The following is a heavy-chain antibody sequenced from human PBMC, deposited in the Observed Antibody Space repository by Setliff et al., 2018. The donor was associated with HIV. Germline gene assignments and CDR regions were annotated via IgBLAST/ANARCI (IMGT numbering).Heavy chain of an antibody. CDR3: ASESGYNYRGMEA. V-gene: IGHV4-39*01. D-gene: IGHD5-12*01. CDR2: VYYTGNT. Sequence: LSLTCSVSGGSISSGSYHWDWIRQPPGKGLEWIGSVYYTGNTYSNPSLQSRLTISVDTSKNQFSLKLTSVTATATAVYYCASESGYNYRGMEAWGQGTTVTVSS. J-gene: IGHJ6*02. CDR1: GGSISSGSYH.